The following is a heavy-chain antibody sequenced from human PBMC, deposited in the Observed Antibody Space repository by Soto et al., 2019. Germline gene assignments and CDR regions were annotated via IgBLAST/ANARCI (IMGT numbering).Heavy chain of an antibody. D-gene: IGHD6-13*01. CDR1: GYTFTSYG. Sequence: ASVKVSCKASGYTFTSYGIHWVRQAPGQRLEWMGWINAANGDTKYSPKFQGRVTITRDTSASTAYTELSSLRSEDTAVYYCVRRHVSATGIDWFDPWGQGTLVTVSS. CDR2: INAANGDT. V-gene: IGHV1-3*01. J-gene: IGHJ5*02. CDR3: VRRHVSATGIDWFDP.